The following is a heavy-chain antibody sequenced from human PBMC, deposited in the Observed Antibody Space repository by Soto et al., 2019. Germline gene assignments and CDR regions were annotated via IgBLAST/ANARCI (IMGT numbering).Heavy chain of an antibody. V-gene: IGHV4-39*02. CDR3: AREYESSPTD. J-gene: IGHJ4*02. Sequence: PSETLSLTCTVPGGSISTSSYHWPWIRQPPGKGLEWIASIYYSGSTYYNPSLKSRATISVDTSKNQFSLKLTSVTAADTAVYYCAREYESSPTDWGQGTLVTVSS. CDR1: GGSISTSSYH. D-gene: IGHD6-13*01. CDR2: IYYSGST.